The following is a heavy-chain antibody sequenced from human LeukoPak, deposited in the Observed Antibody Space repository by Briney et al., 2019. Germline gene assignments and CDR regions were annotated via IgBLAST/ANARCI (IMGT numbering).Heavy chain of an antibody. CDR3: AKMARYSYVGVYYFDY. D-gene: IGHD5-18*01. J-gene: IGHJ4*02. CDR2: ISSSGSTI. CDR1: GFTFSSYE. Sequence: TGGSLRLSCAASGFTFSSYEMNWVRQAPGKGLEWVSYISSSGSTIYYADSVKGRFTISRDNSKSTLFLQMNSLRAEDTAVYYCAKMARYSYVGVYYFDYWGQGTLVTVSS. V-gene: IGHV3-48*03.